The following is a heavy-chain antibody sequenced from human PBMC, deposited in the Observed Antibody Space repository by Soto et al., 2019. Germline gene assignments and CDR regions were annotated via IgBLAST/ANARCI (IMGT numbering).Heavy chain of an antibody. V-gene: IGHV3-23*01. D-gene: IGHD1-20*01. CDR3: TRETVAGITGLDY. J-gene: IGHJ4*02. Sequence: GGSLRLSXAASGFNVGAFAVNWVRQAPGKGLEWVSGISVSDAFIYYADSVRGRFSISRDASENILYLQMNSLRVDDTALYYCTRETVAGITGLDYWGPGTLVTVSS. CDR2: ISVSDAFI. CDR1: GFNVGAFA.